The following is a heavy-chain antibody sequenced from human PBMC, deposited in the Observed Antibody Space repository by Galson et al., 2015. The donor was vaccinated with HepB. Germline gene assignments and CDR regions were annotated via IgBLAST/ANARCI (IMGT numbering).Heavy chain of an antibody. V-gene: IGHV3-21*01. J-gene: IGHJ4*02. CDR2: ISSSSSYI. D-gene: IGHD6-19*01. Sequence: SLRLSCAASGFIFSSYSMNWVRQAPGKGLEWVSSISSSSSYIYYADSVKGRFTISRDNAKNSLYLQMNSLRAEDTAVYYCARGWERYSSGWYSDDYYFDYWGQGTLVTVSS. CDR1: GFIFSSYS. CDR3: ARGWERYSSGWYSDDYYFDY.